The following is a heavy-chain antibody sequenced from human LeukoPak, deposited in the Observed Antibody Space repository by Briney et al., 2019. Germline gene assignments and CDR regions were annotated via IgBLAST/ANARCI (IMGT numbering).Heavy chain of an antibody. Sequence: GGSLRLSCAASGFTFSSYAMHWVRQAPGKGLEWVAVVSYDGSNKYYADSVKGRFTISRDNSKNTLYLQMNSLRAEDTALYYCAKGNLLYCSGGSCYPDAFDIWGQGAMVTVSS. CDR1: GFTFSSYA. CDR3: AKGNLLYCSGGSCYPDAFDI. J-gene: IGHJ3*02. CDR2: VSYDGSNK. V-gene: IGHV3-30-3*01. D-gene: IGHD2-15*01.